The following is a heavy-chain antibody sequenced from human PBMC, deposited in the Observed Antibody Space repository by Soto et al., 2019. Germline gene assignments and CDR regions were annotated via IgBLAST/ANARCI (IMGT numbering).Heavy chain of an antibody. D-gene: IGHD2-15*01. J-gene: IGHJ6*02. CDR3: ARQVVPQWFTKGYYGMDV. CDR2: INHRGNT. V-gene: IGHV4-34*01. Sequence: QVQLQQWGAGLSKPSETLSLTCAVYGGSFSGYYWTWIRQPPGKGLEWIGEINHRGNTNYNPSLKSRVTISVDTSKNQFSLKLTSVTAADTAVYYCARQVVPQWFTKGYYGMDVWDQGTTVTVSS. CDR1: GGSFSGYY.